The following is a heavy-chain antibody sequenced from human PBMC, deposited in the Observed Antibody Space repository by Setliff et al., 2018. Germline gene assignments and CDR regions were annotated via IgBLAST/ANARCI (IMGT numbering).Heavy chain of an antibody. CDR1: GYTFTASY. CDR2: ISAYNGYT. V-gene: IGHV1-18*04. J-gene: IGHJ3*02. Sequence: WASVKVSCKTSGYTFTASYIHWVRQAPGQGLEWMGWISAYNGYTNYAQKLQGRVTMTTDTSTSTAYMELRSLRSDDTAVYYCARGWGSGWSKEGAFDIWGQGTMVTVSS. D-gene: IGHD6-19*01. CDR3: ARGWGSGWSKEGAFDI.